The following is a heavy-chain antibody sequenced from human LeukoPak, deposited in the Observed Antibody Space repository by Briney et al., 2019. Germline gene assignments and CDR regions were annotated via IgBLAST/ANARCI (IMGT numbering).Heavy chain of an antibody. CDR2: IKYDGSDT. D-gene: IGHD2-2*01. CDR3: ARDTVVIPRGDAFDV. V-gene: IGHV3-7*04. Sequence: GGSLRLSCAASGFSLSNYWMTWVRQAPGKGLEWVANIKYDGSDTYYVDSVKGRSTIARDNAKNSLYLQMNSLRDEDTAVYYCARDTVVIPRGDAFDVWGQGTMVTVSS. J-gene: IGHJ3*01. CDR1: GFSLSNYW.